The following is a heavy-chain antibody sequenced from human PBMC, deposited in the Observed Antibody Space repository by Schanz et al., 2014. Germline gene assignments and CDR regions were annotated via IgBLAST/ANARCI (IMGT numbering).Heavy chain of an antibody. V-gene: IGHV3-30*04. CDR3: ARARYGLDV. CDR1: GFIFSYYT. J-gene: IGHJ6*02. CDR2: ISDDGSRR. Sequence: QVELVESGGGVVQPGRSLRLSCAASGFIFSYYTIHWVRQAPGKGLEWVAVISDDGSRRHYADFVTGRFTISRDNSKDTVYLQMNSLRAEDTAVYYCARARYGLDVWGQGTTVTVSS.